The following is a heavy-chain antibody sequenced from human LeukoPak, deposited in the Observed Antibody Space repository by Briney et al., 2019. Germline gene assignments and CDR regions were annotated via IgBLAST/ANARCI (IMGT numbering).Heavy chain of an antibody. D-gene: IGHD3-22*01. Sequence: GGSLRLSCAASGFSFSSYSFNWVRQAPGKGLEWVSSINTVSSYMYYADSLKGRFTISRDNAKNSVYLQMDSLRAEDSAVYYCARLRRNTDSSGFFYYYDYWGQGTLVTVSS. CDR3: ARLRRNTDSSGFFYYYDY. V-gene: IGHV3-21*06. CDR2: INTVSSYM. J-gene: IGHJ4*02. CDR1: GFSFSSYS.